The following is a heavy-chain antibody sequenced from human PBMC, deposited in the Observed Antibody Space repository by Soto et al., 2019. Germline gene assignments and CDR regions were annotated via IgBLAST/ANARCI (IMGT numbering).Heavy chain of an antibody. D-gene: IGHD3-10*01. V-gene: IGHV1-69*12. J-gene: IGHJ6*02. CDR3: ASPRDNYYYNGMDV. CDR1: GGTFSSYA. CDR2: FIPIFGAA. Sequence: QVQLVQSGAEVKKPRSSVKVSCKASGGTFSSYAISWVRQAPGQGLEWMGGFIPIFGAADYAQNFQGRVTIAADESTSTAYMELSSLRSEDTAVYYCASPRDNYYYNGMDVWGQGTTVTVSS.